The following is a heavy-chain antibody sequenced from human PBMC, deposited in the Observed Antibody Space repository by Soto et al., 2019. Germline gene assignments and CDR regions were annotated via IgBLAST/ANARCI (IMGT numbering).Heavy chain of an antibody. Sequence: SETLSLTCTVSGGYISSYYWSWIRQPPGKGLEWIGYIYYSGSTNYNPSLKSRVTISVDTSKNQFSLKLSSVTAADTAVYYCARHGPYYSNYLGDDYWGQGTLVTVSS. CDR1: GGYISSYY. CDR3: ARHGPYYSNYLGDDY. D-gene: IGHD4-4*01. J-gene: IGHJ4*02. CDR2: IYYSGST. V-gene: IGHV4-59*08.